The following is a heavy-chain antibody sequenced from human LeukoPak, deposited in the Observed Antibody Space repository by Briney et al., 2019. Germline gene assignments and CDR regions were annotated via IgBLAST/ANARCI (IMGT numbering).Heavy chain of an antibody. J-gene: IGHJ4*02. CDR3: ARVSPQANSGDY. CDR2: IKQDGSEK. Sequence: GGPLRLSCAASGFTLSSYWMSWVRQAPGKGLEWVANIKQDGSEKYYVDSVKGRFTISRDNAKNSLYLQMNSLRAEDTAVYYCARVSPQANSGDYWGQGTLVTVSS. D-gene: IGHD3-10*01. V-gene: IGHV3-7*01. CDR1: GFTLSSYW.